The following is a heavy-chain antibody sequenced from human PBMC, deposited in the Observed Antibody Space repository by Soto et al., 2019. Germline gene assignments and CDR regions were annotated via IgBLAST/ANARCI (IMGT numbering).Heavy chain of an antibody. J-gene: IGHJ4*02. Sequence: ASVKVSCKASGFTFTSSAVQWVRQARGQRLEWIGWIVVGSGNTNYAQKFQERVTISRDNSKNTLYLQMNSLRAEDTAVYYCAKDGLIMITFGGPYFDYWGQGTLVTVSS. CDR2: IVVGSGNT. CDR3: AKDGLIMITFGGPYFDY. D-gene: IGHD3-16*01. CDR1: GFTFTSSA. V-gene: IGHV1-58*01.